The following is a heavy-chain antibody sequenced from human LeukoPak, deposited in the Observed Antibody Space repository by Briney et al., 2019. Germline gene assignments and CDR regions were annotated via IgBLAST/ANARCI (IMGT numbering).Heavy chain of an antibody. D-gene: IGHD3-22*01. CDR1: GFTFSSYA. Sequence: AGGSLRLSCTASGFTFSSYAMNWVRQAPGKGLKWVSGISGSGGRTYYTDSVKGRFTISRDNSKNTLYLQMNSLRAEDTAVYYCARRAGDYSHPYDYWGQGTLVTVSS. J-gene: IGHJ4*02. CDR2: ISGSGGRT. V-gene: IGHV3-23*01. CDR3: ARRAGDYSHPYDY.